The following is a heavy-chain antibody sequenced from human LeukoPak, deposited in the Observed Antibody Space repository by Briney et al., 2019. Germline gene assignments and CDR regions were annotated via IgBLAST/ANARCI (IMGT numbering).Heavy chain of an antibody. CDR2: ITISGNTI. Sequence: GGSLRLSCAASGFTFSSYEMNWVRQAPGKGLEWVSYITISGNTIYYADSVKGRFTISRDNAKNSLYLQMNSLRAEDTAVYYCAREGTAYYYYYYMDVWGKGTTVTVSS. J-gene: IGHJ6*03. D-gene: IGHD2-21*02. V-gene: IGHV3-48*03. CDR3: AREGTAYYYYYYMDV. CDR1: GFTFSSYE.